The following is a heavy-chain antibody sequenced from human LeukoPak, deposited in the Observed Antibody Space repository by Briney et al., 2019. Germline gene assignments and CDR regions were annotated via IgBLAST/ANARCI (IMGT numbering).Heavy chain of an antibody. V-gene: IGHV4-59*01. CDR1: GGSISSYY. Sequence: SETLSLTCTVSGGSISSYYWSWIRQPPGKGLEWIGYIYYSGSTNYNPSLKSRVTISVDTSKYQFSLKLSSVTAADTAVYYCARVAAGSLGDYYYYYYGMDVWGQGTTVTVSS. J-gene: IGHJ6*02. D-gene: IGHD6-13*01. CDR3: ARVAAGSLGDYYYYYYGMDV. CDR2: IYYSGST.